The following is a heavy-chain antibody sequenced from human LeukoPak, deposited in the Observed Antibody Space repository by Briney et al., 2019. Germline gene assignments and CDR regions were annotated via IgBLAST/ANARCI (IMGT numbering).Heavy chain of an antibody. J-gene: IGHJ4*02. CDR1: GGSISSGDYY. D-gene: IGHD4-17*01. Sequence: SQTLSLTCTVSGGSISSGDYYWSWIRQPPGKGLEWIGYIYYSGSTYYNPSLKSRVTISVDTSKTQFSLKLSSVTAADTAVYYCATSDYGVYYFDYWGQGTLVTVSS. V-gene: IGHV4-30-4*01. CDR2: IYYSGST. CDR3: ATSDYGVYYFDY.